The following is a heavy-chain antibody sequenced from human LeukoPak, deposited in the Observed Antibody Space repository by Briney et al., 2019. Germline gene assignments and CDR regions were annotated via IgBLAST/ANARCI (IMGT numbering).Heavy chain of an antibody. V-gene: IGHV4-34*01. CDR2: INHSGST. CDR1: GGSFSGYC. D-gene: IGHD5-12*01. CDR3: ARLRGYSGYDPYYFDY. J-gene: IGHJ4*02. Sequence: SETLSLTCAVYGGSFSGYCWSWIRQPPGKGLEWIGEINHSGSTYYNPSLKSRVTISVDTSKNQFSLKLSSVTAADTAVYYCARLRGYSGYDPYYFDYWGQGTLVTVSS.